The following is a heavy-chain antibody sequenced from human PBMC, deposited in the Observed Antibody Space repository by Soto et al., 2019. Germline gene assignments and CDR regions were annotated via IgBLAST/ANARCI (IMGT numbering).Heavy chain of an antibody. J-gene: IGHJ4*02. CDR2: IYSGGST. CDR1: GFTVSSNY. Sequence: GGSLRLSCAASGFTVSSNYMSWVRQAPGKGLEWVSVIYSGGSTYYADSVKGRFTISRDNSKNTLYLQMNSLRAEDTAVYYCARSTAYYYDSSVRYFDYWGQGTLVTVSS. CDR3: ARSTAYYYDSSVRYFDY. D-gene: IGHD3-22*01. V-gene: IGHV3-53*01.